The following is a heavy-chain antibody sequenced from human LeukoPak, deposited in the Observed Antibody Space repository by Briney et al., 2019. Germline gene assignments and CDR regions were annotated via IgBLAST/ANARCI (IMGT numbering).Heavy chain of an antibody. V-gene: IGHV3-23*01. CDR3: ARAIFYRYDY. J-gene: IGHJ4*02. CDR2: ISGSGGST. D-gene: IGHD3-9*01. Sequence: GGSLRLSCAASGFTFSSYAMSWVRQAPGKGLEWVSAISGSGGSTYYADSVKGRFTISRDNAKNSLYLQMNSLRAEDTAVYYCARAIFYRYDYWGQGTLVTVSS. CDR1: GFTFSSYA.